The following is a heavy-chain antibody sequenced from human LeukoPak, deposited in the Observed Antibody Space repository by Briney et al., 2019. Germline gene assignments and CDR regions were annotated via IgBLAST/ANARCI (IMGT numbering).Heavy chain of an antibody. CDR3: ARASSGWYENPDPTDY. J-gene: IGHJ4*02. CDR2: IKQDGSEK. D-gene: IGHD6-19*01. V-gene: IGHV3-7*01. Sequence: GGSLRLSCAASGFTFSSYWMSWVRQAPGKGLEWVANIKQDGSEKYYVDSVKGRFTISRDNAKNSLYLQMNSLRAEDTAVYYCARASSGWYENPDPTDYWGQGTLVTVSS. CDR1: GFTFSSYW.